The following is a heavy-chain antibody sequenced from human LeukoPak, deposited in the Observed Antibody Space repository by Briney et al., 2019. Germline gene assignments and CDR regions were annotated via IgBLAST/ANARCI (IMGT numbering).Heavy chain of an antibody. Sequence: GGSLRLSCAASGLTFSSYGMHWVRQAPGKGLEWVAVISYDGRNKYYADSVKGRFTISRDNSKNTVYLQLNSLRAEDTAVYYCAKDHKWAFDIWGQGTMVTVSS. CDR1: GLTFSSYG. J-gene: IGHJ3*02. V-gene: IGHV3-30*18. CDR3: AKDHKWAFDI. D-gene: IGHD1-26*01. CDR2: ISYDGRNK.